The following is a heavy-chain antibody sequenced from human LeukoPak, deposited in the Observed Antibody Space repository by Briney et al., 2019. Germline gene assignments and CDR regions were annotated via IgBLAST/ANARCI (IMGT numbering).Heavy chain of an antibody. Sequence: PSETLSLTCTVSGGSISSRPYYWGWVRQPPGTGLEWIGTISYSGTTYYNPSLKSRVTISLDTSKNQFSLKLSSVTAADTAIYYCARDFSSSSTVYYYYYMDVWGKGTTVTVSS. D-gene: IGHD6-6*01. CDR2: ISYSGTT. J-gene: IGHJ6*03. CDR1: GGSISSRPYY. CDR3: ARDFSSSSTVYYYYYMDV. V-gene: IGHV4-39*07.